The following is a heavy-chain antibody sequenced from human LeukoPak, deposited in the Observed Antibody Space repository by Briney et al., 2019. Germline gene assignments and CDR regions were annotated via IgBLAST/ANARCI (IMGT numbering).Heavy chain of an antibody. D-gene: IGHD6-19*01. CDR2: IHYSGTT. CDR3: ARDYTLYISGWFLDY. CDR1: GDSSSNTIFY. Sequence: SETLSLTCTVSGDSSSNTIFYWGWIRQPPGKGLEWIGSIHYSGTTHYNPSLKSRVTISVDTSKNQFSLKLTSVTAADTAVYYCARDYTLYISGWFLDYWAQGTLVPSPQ. V-gene: IGHV4-39*07. J-gene: IGHJ4*02.